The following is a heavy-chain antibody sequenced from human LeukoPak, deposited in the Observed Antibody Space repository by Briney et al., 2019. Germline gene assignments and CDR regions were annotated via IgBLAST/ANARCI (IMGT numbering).Heavy chain of an antibody. CDR3: AREKAMDTPYYYYYMDV. V-gene: IGHV4-4*07. CDR1: GGSISSYY. J-gene: IGHJ6*03. CDR2: IYTSGST. D-gene: IGHD5-18*01. Sequence: PSETLSLTCTVSGGSISSYYWSWIRQPAGKGLEWIGRIYTSGSTNYNPSLKSRVTMSVDTSKNQFSLKLSSVTAADTAVYYCAREKAMDTPYYYYYMDVWGKGTTVTVYS.